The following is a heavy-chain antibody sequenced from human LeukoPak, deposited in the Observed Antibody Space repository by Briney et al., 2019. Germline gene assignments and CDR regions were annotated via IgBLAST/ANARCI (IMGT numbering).Heavy chain of an antibody. Sequence: GGSLRLSCAASGFTFSSYAMHWVRQAPGKGLEWVAVISYDGSNKYYADSVKGRFTTSRDNSKNTLYLQMNSLRAEDTAVYYCARDKPYCSSTSCHPGGAFDIWGQGTMVTVSS. CDR2: ISYDGSNK. CDR3: ARDKPYCSSTSCHPGGAFDI. J-gene: IGHJ3*02. V-gene: IGHV3-30*01. CDR1: GFTFSSYA. D-gene: IGHD2-2*01.